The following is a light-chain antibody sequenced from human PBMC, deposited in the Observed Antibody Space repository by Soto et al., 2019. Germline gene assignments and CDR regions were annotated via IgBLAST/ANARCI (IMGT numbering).Light chain of an antibody. V-gene: IGKV3-20*01. CDR1: QSFSSNY. CDR3: QQYNSVWT. J-gene: IGKJ1*01. Sequence: EIVLTQSPGTLSLSPGERATLSCRASQSFSSNYLAWYQQKPGQAPRILIYGATTRATGIPDRFSGSESGTDFTLTISRLEPEDSAVYYCQQYNSVWTFGQGTKVEI. CDR2: GAT.